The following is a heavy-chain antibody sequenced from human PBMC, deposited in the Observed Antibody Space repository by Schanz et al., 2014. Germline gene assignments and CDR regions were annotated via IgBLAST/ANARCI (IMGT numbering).Heavy chain of an antibody. CDR3: ASGVHVSSLQKGLQF. J-gene: IGHJ1*01. Sequence: VQLVESGGGVVQPGGSLRLSCAASGFIFSNYGMHWVRQAPGKGLEWLSYIATSSSTRHYADSVKGRVTISRDNAKNSVSLQMRRLRVEDTAVYYCASGVHVSSLQKGLQFWGRGTLVTVSS. CDR2: IATSSSTR. D-gene: IGHD3-10*01. CDR1: GFIFSNYG. V-gene: IGHV3-48*01.